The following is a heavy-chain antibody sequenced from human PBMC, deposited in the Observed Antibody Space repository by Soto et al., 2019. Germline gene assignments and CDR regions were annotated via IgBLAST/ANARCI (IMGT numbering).Heavy chain of an antibody. V-gene: IGHV1-69*01. CDR1: GAAFNTIT. J-gene: IGHJ5*02. CDR3: VREDDTTGSYSWFDP. Sequence: QVQLVQSGAEVKKPGSSVRVSCKASGAAFNTITINWVRQAPGQGLEWMGGFVPVFGSATYAQKFQGRVAITADASTSTFFMELGRLNSEDTALYYCVREDDTTGSYSWFDPWGQGTLGTVSS. D-gene: IGHD3-9*01. CDR2: FVPVFGSA.